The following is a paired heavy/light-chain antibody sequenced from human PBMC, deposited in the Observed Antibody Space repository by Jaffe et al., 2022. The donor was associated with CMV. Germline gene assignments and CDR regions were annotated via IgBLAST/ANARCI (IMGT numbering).Light chain of an antibody. V-gene: IGKV1-39*01. J-gene: IGKJ3*01. Sequence: DIQMTQSPSSLSASVGDRVTITCRSSQTVTTYLNWYQQKPGQAPKVLIYGASSLQSGVPSRFSGSGSGTDFTLSISSLQPEDLATYFCQQSYSLPFTFGPGTKVDIK. CDR2: GAS. CDR1: QTVTTY. CDR3: QQSYSLPFT.
Heavy chain of an antibody. J-gene: IGHJ3*02. D-gene: IGHD3-10*01. CDR3: VRVGPRGSGSFDI. CDR2: TYYRSKWSN. V-gene: IGHV6-1*01. CDR1: GDSVSSNTAT. Sequence: QVELQQSGPGLVKASQTLSLSCAISGDSVSSNTATWNWIRQSPSRGLEWLGRTYYRSKWSNDYALSVKSRITFNPDTAMNQFSLQLDSVTPEDTAVYYCVRVGPRGSGSFDIWGQGTMVTVSS.